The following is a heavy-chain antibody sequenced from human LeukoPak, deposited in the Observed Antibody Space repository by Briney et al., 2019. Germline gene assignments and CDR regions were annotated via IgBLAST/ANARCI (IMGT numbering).Heavy chain of an antibody. Sequence: GGSLRLSCAASRFTFSTYGMHWVRQAAGKGLEWVSVIYGSSRTYYADSVKGRFTISRDNSKNTVYLQMDSLRAEDTAVYYCARDRADGYNYGDYFDNWGQGTLVTVSS. D-gene: IGHD5-18*01. J-gene: IGHJ4*02. CDR2: IYGSSRT. V-gene: IGHV3-NL1*01. CDR1: RFTFSTYG. CDR3: ARDRADGYNYGDYFDN.